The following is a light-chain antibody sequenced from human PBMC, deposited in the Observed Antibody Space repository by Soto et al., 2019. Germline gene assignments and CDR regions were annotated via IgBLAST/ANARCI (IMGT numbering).Light chain of an antibody. CDR3: CSYAGTSNFRV. V-gene: IGLV2-23*02. J-gene: IGLJ1*01. CDR1: NSEVGNYNL. CDR2: EAS. Sequence: QFSPTPPASLSGAPGQSLTISFPGTNSEVGNYNLVSWYQQHPGKAPKLMIYEASKRPSGVSNRFSGSKSGNTASLTISGLQAEDEADYYCCSYAGTSNFRVFGTGTKVTVL.